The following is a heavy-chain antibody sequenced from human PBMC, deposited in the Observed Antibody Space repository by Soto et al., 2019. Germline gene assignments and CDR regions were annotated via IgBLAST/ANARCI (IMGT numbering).Heavy chain of an antibody. CDR1: GGTFSSYA. D-gene: IGHD3-22*01. Sequence: QVQLVQSGAEVKKPGSSVKVSCKASGGTFSSYAISWVRQAPGQGLEWMGGIIPIFGTANYAQKFQGRVTITADESTSTAYMELSSLRYEDTAVYYCARQSPVYYYDSSGYTFDPWGQGTLVTVSS. CDR2: IIPIFGTA. J-gene: IGHJ5*02. CDR3: ARQSPVYYYDSSGYTFDP. V-gene: IGHV1-69*12.